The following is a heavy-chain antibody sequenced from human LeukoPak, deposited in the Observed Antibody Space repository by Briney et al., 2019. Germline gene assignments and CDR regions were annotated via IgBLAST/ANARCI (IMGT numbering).Heavy chain of an antibody. CDR3: ARAATGTTYYFDY. J-gene: IGHJ4*02. CDR2: IIPIFGTA. V-gene: IGHV1-69*05. Sequence: SVKVSCKASGGTFSSYAISWVRQAPGQGLEWVGGIIPIFGTANYAQKFQGRVTITTDESTSTAYMELSSLRSEDTAVDYCARAATGTTYYFDYWGQGTLVTVSS. D-gene: IGHD1-1*01. CDR1: GGTFSSYA.